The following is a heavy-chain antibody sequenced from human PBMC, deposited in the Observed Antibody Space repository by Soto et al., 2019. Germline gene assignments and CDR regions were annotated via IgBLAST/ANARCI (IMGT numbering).Heavy chain of an antibody. Sequence: QVTLKESGPVLVKPTETLTLTCTVSGFSLSTARMGVSCIRQPPGTALEWLSHIFSNDEKAYSTSLKSRLTISKDTSKCQVVLTMTNMDPVDTATYYCARKYGSGSWDGMDVWGQGTTGTVSS. CDR1: GFSLSTARMG. CDR3: ARKYGSGSWDGMDV. V-gene: IGHV2-26*01. J-gene: IGHJ6*02. CDR2: IFSNDEK. D-gene: IGHD3-10*01.